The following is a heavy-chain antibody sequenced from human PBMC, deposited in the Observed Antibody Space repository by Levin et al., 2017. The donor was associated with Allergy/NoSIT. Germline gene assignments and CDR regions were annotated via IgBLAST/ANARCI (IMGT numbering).Heavy chain of an antibody. CDR2: ISGSGGRT. D-gene: IGHD4-17*01. J-gene: IGHJ5*02. CDR1: GFTFSSFA. CDR3: AKSWWGDYDWFDP. Sequence: PGGSLRLSCAASGFTFSSFAMSWVRQAPGKGLEWVSSISGSGGRTNYAASAKGRFTISRDNSNNTLYLSMPSLSLEDTAVYYCAKSWWGDYDWFDPWGQGTLVTVSS. V-gene: IGHV3-23*01.